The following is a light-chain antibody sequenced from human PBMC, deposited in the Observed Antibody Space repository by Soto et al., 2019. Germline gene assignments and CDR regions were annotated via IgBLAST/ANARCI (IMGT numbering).Light chain of an antibody. Sequence: QSALTQPASVSGSPGQSITISCTGTSSDGGGYNYVSWYQQHPGKAPKLMIYEVSNRPSGVSNRFSGSKSGNTASLTISGLQAEDEADYYCSSYTSSSTLYVFGTGTKV. CDR3: SSYTSSSTLYV. CDR2: EVS. CDR1: SSDGGGYNY. J-gene: IGLJ1*01. V-gene: IGLV2-14*01.